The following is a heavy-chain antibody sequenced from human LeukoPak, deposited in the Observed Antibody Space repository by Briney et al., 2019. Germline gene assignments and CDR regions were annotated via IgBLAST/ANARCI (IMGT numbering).Heavy chain of an antibody. Sequence: PGGSLRLSCGASGFTFRTYWMAWVRQAPGKGLEWVANIKHDDSEKYYVDSVKGRFAISRDNDKNSLYLQMNSLSAGDTAVYYCARDTDGILDYWGQGILVTVSS. D-gene: IGHD5-24*01. J-gene: IGHJ4*02. CDR3: ARDTDGILDY. V-gene: IGHV3-7*01. CDR2: IKHDDSEK. CDR1: GFTFRTYW.